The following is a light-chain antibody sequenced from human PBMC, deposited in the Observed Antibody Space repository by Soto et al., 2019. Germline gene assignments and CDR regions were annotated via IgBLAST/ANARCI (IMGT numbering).Light chain of an antibody. CDR3: QLYNNCPPCT. Sequence: DIQMTQSPSTLSASVGDTVTITCRASQSISSWLAWYQQKPGKAPKLLIYRASTLQSGVPSRFSASGSGTEFILTISSLQPDDFATYYCQLYNNCPPCTFRQGTKVDIK. CDR2: RAS. V-gene: IGKV1-5*03. CDR1: QSISSW. J-gene: IGKJ1*01.